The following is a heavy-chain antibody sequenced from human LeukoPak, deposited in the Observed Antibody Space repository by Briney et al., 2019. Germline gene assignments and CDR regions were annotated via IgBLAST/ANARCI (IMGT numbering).Heavy chain of an antibody. CDR2: IYTSGST. CDR1: GGSISSYY. D-gene: IGHD2-21*02. V-gene: IGHV4-4*07. Sequence: PSETLSLTCTVSGGSISSYYRSWIRQPAGKGLQWIGRIYTSGSTNYNPSLKSRVTMSVDTSKNQFSLKLSSVTAADTAVYYCARDTAYCGGDCSGDWGQGTLVTVSS. J-gene: IGHJ4*02. CDR3: ARDTAYCGGDCSGD.